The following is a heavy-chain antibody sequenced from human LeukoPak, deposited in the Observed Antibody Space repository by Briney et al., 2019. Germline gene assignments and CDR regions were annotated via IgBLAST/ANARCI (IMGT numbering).Heavy chain of an antibody. J-gene: IGHJ6*02. Sequence: PGGSLRLSCAASGFTFSSYHMNWVRQAPGKGLEWVSYISSSSGTIYYADSVKGRFTISRDNSKNTLYLQMRSLRAEDMAVYYCARVGYTSYYYYGMDVWGQGTTVTVSS. CDR1: GFTFSSYH. CDR2: ISSSSGTI. CDR3: ARVGYTSYYYYGMDV. V-gene: IGHV3-48*01. D-gene: IGHD6-13*01.